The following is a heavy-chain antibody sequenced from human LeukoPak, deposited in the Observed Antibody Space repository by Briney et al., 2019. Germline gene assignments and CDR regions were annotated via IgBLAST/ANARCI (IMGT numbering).Heavy chain of an antibody. CDR3: AKRRVVIRVILVGFHKEAYYFES. V-gene: IGHV3-23*01. CDR1: GITLSNYG. D-gene: IGHD3/OR15-3a*01. Sequence: PGGSLRLSCAVSGITLSNYGMSWVRQAPGKGLEWVAGISDSGGSTKYADSVKGRFTIARDNRKNTLYLQMNSLRAEDTAVYFCAKRRVVIRVILVGFHKEAYYFESWGQGALVTVSS. J-gene: IGHJ4*02. CDR2: ISDSGGST.